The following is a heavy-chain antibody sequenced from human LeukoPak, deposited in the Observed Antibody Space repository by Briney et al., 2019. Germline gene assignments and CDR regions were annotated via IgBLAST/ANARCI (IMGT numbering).Heavy chain of an antibody. D-gene: IGHD3-22*01. CDR3: ATLGEYYDSSGYYYN. Sequence: SENLSLTCAVYGGSFSGYYWSWIRQPPGKGLEWIGEINHSGSTNYNPSLKSRVTISVDTSKNQFSLKLTSVTAADTAVYYCATLGEYYDSSGYYYNWGQGTLVTVSS. V-gene: IGHV4-34*01. J-gene: IGHJ4*02. CDR1: GGSFSGYY. CDR2: INHSGST.